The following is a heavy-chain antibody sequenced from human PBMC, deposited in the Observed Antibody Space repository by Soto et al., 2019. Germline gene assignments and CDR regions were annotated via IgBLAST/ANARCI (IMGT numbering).Heavy chain of an antibody. V-gene: IGHV3-7*01. J-gene: IGHJ4*02. D-gene: IGHD5-12*01. Sequence: GGSLRLSCAASGFTFSSYWMSWVRQAPGKGLEWVANIKQDGSEKYYVDSVKGRFTISRDNAKNSLYLQMNSLRAEDTAVYYCARGTEKWLRSREYYFDYWGQGTLVTVSS. CDR2: IKQDGSEK. CDR1: GFTFSSYW. CDR3: ARGTEKWLRSREYYFDY.